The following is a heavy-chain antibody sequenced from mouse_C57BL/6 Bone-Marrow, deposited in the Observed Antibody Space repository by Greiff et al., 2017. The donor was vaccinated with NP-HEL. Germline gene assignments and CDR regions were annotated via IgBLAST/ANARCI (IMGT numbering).Heavy chain of an antibody. CDR1: GYTFTSYG. Sequence: VQLKQSGAELVRPGSSVKMSCKTSGYTFTSYGINWVKQRPGQGLEWIGYIYIGNGYTEYNEKFKGKATLTSDTSSSTAYMQLSSLTSEDSAIYFCAIYYYGSSNEDFDYWGQGTTLTVSS. CDR3: AIYYYGSSNEDFDY. CDR2: IYIGNGYT. J-gene: IGHJ2*01. V-gene: IGHV1-58*01. D-gene: IGHD1-1*01.